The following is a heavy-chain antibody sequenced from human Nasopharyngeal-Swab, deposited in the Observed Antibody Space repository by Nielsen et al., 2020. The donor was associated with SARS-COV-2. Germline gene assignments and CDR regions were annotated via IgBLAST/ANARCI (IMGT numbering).Heavy chain of an antibody. Sequence: GSLRLSCNVSGGSISGSIYYWGWIRQPPGKGLEWIANMHYSGSTFYNPSLKSRVTLSVDTSRNQLSLKVTSMTATDTAVYYCARLKPSDWFFDLWGRGTLVTVSS. J-gene: IGHJ2*01. CDR2: MHYSGST. V-gene: IGHV4-39*01. CDR1: GGSISGSIYY. CDR3: ARLKPSDWFFDL.